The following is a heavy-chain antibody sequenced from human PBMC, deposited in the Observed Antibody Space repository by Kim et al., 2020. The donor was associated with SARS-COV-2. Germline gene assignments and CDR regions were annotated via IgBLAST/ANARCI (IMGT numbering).Heavy chain of an antibody. D-gene: IGHD3-9*01. V-gene: IGHV1-46*01. J-gene: IGHJ6*02. CDR1: GYTFTSYY. CDR2: INPSGGST. CDR3: HLNGISSRYFDWTVAAYYYYYYGMDV. Sequence: ASVKVSCKASGYTFTSYYMHWVRQAPGQGLEWMGIINPSGGSTSYAQKFQGRVTMTRDTSTSTVYMELSSLRSEDTAVYYCHLNGISSRYFDWTVAAYYYYYYGMDVWGQGTTVTVSS.